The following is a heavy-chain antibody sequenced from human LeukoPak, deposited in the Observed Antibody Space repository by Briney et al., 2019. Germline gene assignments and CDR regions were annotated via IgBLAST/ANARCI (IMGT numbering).Heavy chain of an antibody. J-gene: IGHJ4*02. D-gene: IGHD5-18*01. CDR1: GYSISSGYY. CDR3: ATVDTAMVTSGYFDY. Sequence: SETLPLTCAVSGYSISSGYYWGWIRQPPGKGLEWIGSIYHGGSTYYNPSLKSRVTISVDTSKNQFSLKLSSMTAADTAVYYCATVDTAMVTSGYFDYWGQGTLVTVSS. V-gene: IGHV4-38-2*01. CDR2: IYHGGST.